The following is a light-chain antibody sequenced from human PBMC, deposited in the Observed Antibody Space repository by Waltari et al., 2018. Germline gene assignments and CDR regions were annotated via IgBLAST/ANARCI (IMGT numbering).Light chain of an antibody. CDR1: SSDVGGFKH. J-gene: IGLJ3*02. CDR2: DVT. CDR3: CSFAGSYTWV. V-gene: IGLV2-11*01. Sequence: QSALTQPRSVSGSPGQSVTISCTGTSSDVGGFKHVSWYQQHPGEAPKLIFYDVTKRPSGVPDRFSGSKSGNTASLTISGRQAEDEADYYCCSFAGSYTWVFGGGTKVTVL.